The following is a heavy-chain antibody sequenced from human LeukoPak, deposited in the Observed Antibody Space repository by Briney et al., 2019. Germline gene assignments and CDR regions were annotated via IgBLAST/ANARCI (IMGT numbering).Heavy chain of an antibody. CDR3: ARGAPDCSGGSCYRRDYYYYMDV. V-gene: IGHV1-69*05. CDR1: GGTFSSYA. Sequence: SVKVSCKASGGTFSSYAISWVRQAPGQGLEWRGGIIPIFGTANYAQKFQGSVTITTDESTSTAYMELSSLRSEDTAVYYCARGAPDCSGGSCYRRDYYYYMDVWGKGTTVTVSS. D-gene: IGHD2-15*01. CDR2: IIPIFGTA. J-gene: IGHJ6*03.